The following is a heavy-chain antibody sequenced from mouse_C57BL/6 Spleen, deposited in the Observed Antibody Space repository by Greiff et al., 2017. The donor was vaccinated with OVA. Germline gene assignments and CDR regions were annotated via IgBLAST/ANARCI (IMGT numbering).Heavy chain of an antibody. CDR3: ARLRDYDVGAMDY. CDR2: ISNGGGST. J-gene: IGHJ4*01. D-gene: IGHD2-4*01. Sequence: EVKLMESGGGLVQPGGSLKLSCAASGFTFSDYYMYWVRQTPEKRLEWVAYISNGGGSTYYPDTVKGRFTISRDNAKNTLYLQMSRLKSEDTAMYYCARLRDYDVGAMDYWGQGTSVTVSS. CDR1: GFTFSDYY. V-gene: IGHV5-12*01.